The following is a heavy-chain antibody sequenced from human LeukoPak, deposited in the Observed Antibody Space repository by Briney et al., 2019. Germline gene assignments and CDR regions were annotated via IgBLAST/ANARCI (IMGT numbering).Heavy chain of an antibody. CDR3: ARDRGKLLWFGEFVVDGMDV. J-gene: IGHJ6*02. CDR2: IKQDGSEK. Sequence: GGSLRLSCAASGFTFSSYRMSWVRQAPGKGLEWVANIKQDGSEKYYVDSVKGRFTISRDNAKNSLYLQMNSLRAEDTAVYYCARDRGKLLWFGEFVVDGMDVWGQGTTVTVSS. V-gene: IGHV3-7*01. D-gene: IGHD3-10*01. CDR1: GFTFSSYR.